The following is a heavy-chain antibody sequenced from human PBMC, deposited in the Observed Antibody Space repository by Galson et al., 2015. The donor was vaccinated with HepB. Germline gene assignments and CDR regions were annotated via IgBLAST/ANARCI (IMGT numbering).Heavy chain of an antibody. V-gene: IGHV3-53*04. CDR2: IYSGGST. D-gene: IGHD6-13*01. Sequence: SLRLSCAASGFTVSSNYMSWVRQAPGKGLEWVSVIYSGGSTYYADSMKGRFTISRHNSKNTLYLQMNSLRAEDTAVYYCARAPLSSSWYTFYLDVWGQGTTVTVSS. J-gene: IGHJ6*02. CDR3: ARAPLSSSWYTFYLDV. CDR1: GFTVSSNY.